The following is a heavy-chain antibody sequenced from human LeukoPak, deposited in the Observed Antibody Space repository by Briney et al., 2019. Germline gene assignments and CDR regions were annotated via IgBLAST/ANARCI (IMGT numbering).Heavy chain of an antibody. V-gene: IGHV3-30*02. CDR2: IRYDGNDN. J-gene: IGHJ4*02. CDR3: AKGGYYGSGSFPDY. D-gene: IGHD3-10*01. CDR1: KFTFSVYD. Sequence: GGSLRLSCAASKFTFSVYDMHWIRQVPGKGLEWLAFIRYDGNDNFYTDSVKGRFSISRDNSNNTVHLQMSSLRAEDTAVYYCAKGGYYGSGSFPDYWGQGTLVTVSS.